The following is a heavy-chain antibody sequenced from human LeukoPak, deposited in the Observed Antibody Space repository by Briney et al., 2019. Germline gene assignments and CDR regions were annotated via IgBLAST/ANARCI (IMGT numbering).Heavy chain of an antibody. D-gene: IGHD6-19*01. V-gene: IGHV4-4*07. Sequence: SETLSLTCTVSGGSISSYYWSWIRQPAGKGLEWIGRIYTSGSTNYNPSLKSRVTMSVDTSKNQFSLKLSSVTAADTAVYYCARDRQPGIAVAGIDYFDYWGQGTLVTVYS. CDR3: ARDRQPGIAVAGIDYFDY. CDR1: GGSISSYY. CDR2: IYTSGST. J-gene: IGHJ4*02.